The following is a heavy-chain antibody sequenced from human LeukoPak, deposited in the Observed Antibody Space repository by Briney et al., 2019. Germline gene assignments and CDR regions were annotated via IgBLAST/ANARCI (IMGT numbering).Heavy chain of an antibody. CDR1: GGSTSSYY. CDR2: IYHSVST. D-gene: IGHD3-22*01. V-gene: IGHV4-59*01. J-gene: IGHJ4*02. CDR3: ARLYYDSSGYWPSYFDY. Sequence: SETLSLTCTVSGGSTSSYYWSWIRQPPGKGLEWIGYIYHSVSTNYNPSLKSRVTISVDTSKNQFSLKLSSVTAADTALYYCARLYYDSSGYWPSYFDYWGQGTLVTVSS.